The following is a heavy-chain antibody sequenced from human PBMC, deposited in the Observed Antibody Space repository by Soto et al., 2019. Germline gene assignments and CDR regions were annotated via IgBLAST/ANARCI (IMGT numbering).Heavy chain of an antibody. D-gene: IGHD3-10*01. Sequence: EVQLLESGGGLVQPGGSLRLSCAASGFTFSSYAMSWVRQAPGKGLEWVSAISGSGGSTYYADSVKGRFTIARDNSKNKLDLQRNSLRDEDTAVYYCAKSLYYGSWSYYAHWGQGTLVTVSS. V-gene: IGHV3-23*01. CDR2: ISGSGGST. CDR1: GFTFSSYA. CDR3: AKSLYYGSWSYYAH. J-gene: IGHJ4*02.